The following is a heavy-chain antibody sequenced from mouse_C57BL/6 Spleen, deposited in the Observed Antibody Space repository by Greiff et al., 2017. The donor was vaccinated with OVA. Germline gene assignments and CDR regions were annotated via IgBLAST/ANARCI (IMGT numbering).Heavy chain of an antibody. CDR1: GYAFSSYW. CDR2: IYPGDGDT. J-gene: IGHJ4*01. V-gene: IGHV1-80*01. CDR3: ARDYYGSIYAMDY. Sequence: QDQLQQSGAELVKPGASVKISCKASGYAFSSYWMNWVKQRPGKGLEWIGQIYPGDGDTNYNGKFKGKATLTADKSSSTAYMQLSSLTSEDSAVYFCARDYYGSIYAMDYWGQGTSVTVSS. D-gene: IGHD1-1*01.